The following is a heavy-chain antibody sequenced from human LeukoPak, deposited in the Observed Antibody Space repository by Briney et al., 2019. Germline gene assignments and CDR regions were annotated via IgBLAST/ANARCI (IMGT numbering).Heavy chain of an antibody. Sequence: GASVKVSCKASGYTFTNYYIHWVRQAPGQGLEWMGLINPGGDNTDYAQNFQGRVTMTRDTSTSTVYMGLSSLRSEDTAVYYCARIRDGYNDAYDIWGQGTMVTVS. CDR3: ARIRDGYNDAYDI. CDR2: INPGGDNT. J-gene: IGHJ3*02. V-gene: IGHV1-46*01. D-gene: IGHD5-24*01. CDR1: GYTFTNYY.